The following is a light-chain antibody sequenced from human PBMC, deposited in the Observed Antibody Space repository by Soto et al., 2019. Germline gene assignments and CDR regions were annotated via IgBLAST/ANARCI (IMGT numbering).Light chain of an antibody. V-gene: IGKV1-5*03. CDR1: QTVSSW. Sequence: DIQMTQSPSTLSASVGDRVTITCRASQTVSSWLAWYKQKQGKAPKXXSYKASTLKSGVPSRFRGSGSGTEFTLTISSLQPDDFETYYCQHYNSYSEALGQGTKVDIK. J-gene: IGKJ1*01. CDR2: KAS. CDR3: QHYNSYSEA.